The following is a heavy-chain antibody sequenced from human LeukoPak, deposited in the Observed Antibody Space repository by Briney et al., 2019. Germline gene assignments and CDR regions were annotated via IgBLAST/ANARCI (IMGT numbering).Heavy chain of an antibody. CDR1: GGSISSYY. D-gene: IGHD5-18*01. J-gene: IGHJ4*02. V-gene: IGHV4-39*07. CDR3: AGDTAMAYYYFDY. CDR2: IYYSGST. Sequence: SETLSLTCTVSGGSISSYYWGWIRQPPGKGLEWIGSIYYSGSTYYNPSLKSRVTISVDTSKNQFSLKLSSVTAADTAVYYCAGDTAMAYYYFDYWGQGTLVTVSS.